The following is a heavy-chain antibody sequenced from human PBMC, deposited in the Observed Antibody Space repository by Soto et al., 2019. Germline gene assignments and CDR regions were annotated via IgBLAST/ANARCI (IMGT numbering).Heavy chain of an antibody. CDR2: ISWNSGSI. Sequence: GGSLRLSCAASGFTFDDYAMHWVRQAPGKGLEWVSGISWNSGSIGYADSVKGRFTISRDNAKNSLYLQMNSLRAEDTALYYCAKSVRRRLPDDAFDIWGQGTMVTVSS. D-gene: IGHD1-1*01. CDR3: AKSVRRRLPDDAFDI. CDR1: GFTFDDYA. J-gene: IGHJ3*02. V-gene: IGHV3-9*01.